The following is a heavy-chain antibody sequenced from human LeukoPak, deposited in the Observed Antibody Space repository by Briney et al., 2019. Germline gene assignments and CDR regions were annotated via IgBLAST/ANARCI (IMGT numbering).Heavy chain of an antibody. J-gene: IGHJ4*02. V-gene: IGHV3-15*01. CDR1: GFTFSSYG. D-gene: IGHD3-22*01. CDR3: TTDLSYYYDSSGYSIRVDY. Sequence: GGSLRLSCAASGFTFSSYGMHWVRQAPGKGLEWVGRIKSKTDGGTTDYAAPVKGRFTISRDDSKNTLYLQMNSLKTEDTAVYYCTTDLSYYYDSSGYSIRVDYWGQGTLVTVSS. CDR2: IKSKTDGGTT.